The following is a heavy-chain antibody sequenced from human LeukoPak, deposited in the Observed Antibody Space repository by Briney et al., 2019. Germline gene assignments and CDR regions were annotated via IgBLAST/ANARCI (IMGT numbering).Heavy chain of an antibody. J-gene: IGHJ4*02. CDR1: GFTFSSYG. D-gene: IGHD3-3*01. Sequence: GGSLRLSCAASGFTFSSYGMHWVRQAPGKGLVWVSRINSDGSSTSYADSVKGRFTISRDNAKNTLYLQMNSLRAEDTAVYYCARVYYDFWSGYRTSFDYWGQGTLVTVSS. CDR3: ARVYYDFWSGYRTSFDY. V-gene: IGHV3-74*01. CDR2: INSDGSST.